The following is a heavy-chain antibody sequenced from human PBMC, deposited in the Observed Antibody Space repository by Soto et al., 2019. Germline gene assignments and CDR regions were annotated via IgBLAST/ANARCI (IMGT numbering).Heavy chain of an antibody. CDR3: ARVPLLWFGELSPNWFDP. Sequence: LLSAASECAVRSNRISWGGRATGKGLEWVANIKQDGSEKYYVDSVKGRFTISRDNAKNSLYLQMNSLRAEDTAVYYCARVPLLWFGELSPNWFDPWGQGTLVTVSS. CDR1: ECAVRSNR. V-gene: IGHV3-7*01. D-gene: IGHD3-10*01. J-gene: IGHJ5*02. CDR2: IKQDGSEK.